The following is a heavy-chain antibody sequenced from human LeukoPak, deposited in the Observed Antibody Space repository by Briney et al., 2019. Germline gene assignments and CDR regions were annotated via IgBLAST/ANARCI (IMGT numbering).Heavy chain of an antibody. J-gene: IGHJ5*02. D-gene: IGHD2-2*02. Sequence: SVKVSCKASGGTFSSYTISWVRQAPGRGLEWMGRITPILGIANYAQKFQGRVTITADKSTSTAYMELSSLRSEDTAVYYCASYMGSAGFDPWGQGTLVTVSS. CDR3: ASYMGSAGFDP. CDR2: ITPILGIA. CDR1: GGTFSSYT. V-gene: IGHV1-69*02.